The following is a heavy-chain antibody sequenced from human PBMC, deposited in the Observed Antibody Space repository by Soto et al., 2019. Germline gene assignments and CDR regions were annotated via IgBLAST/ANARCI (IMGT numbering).Heavy chain of an antibody. CDR2: IYHDGST. CDR1: SGFLSSGSPY. CDR3: ARDRFLTLNSHNSFDL. J-gene: IGHJ2*01. V-gene: IGHV4-61*01. Sequence: PPETMSLACTVFSGFLSSGSPYWSWLRQHALNGLEWIAYIYHDGSTNYNHTLKGRVTISIDSSKNQFYMRLSSVTSADTAIYYCARDRFLTLNSHNSFDLWGRGTMVTVSS. D-gene: IGHD3-9*01.